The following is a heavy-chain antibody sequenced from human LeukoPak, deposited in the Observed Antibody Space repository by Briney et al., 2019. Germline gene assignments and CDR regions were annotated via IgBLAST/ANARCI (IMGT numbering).Heavy chain of an antibody. CDR3: ARVRDSGSSDY. D-gene: IGHD3-10*01. CDR1: GGSISNSY. Sequence: SETLSLTCAVSGGSISNSYWGWIRQPPGKGLEWIGYTHYTGITNYNPSLKSRLTISLDTSQNQFSLKLSSVTAADTAMYYCARVRDSGSSDYWGQGTLVTVSS. CDR2: THYTGIT. J-gene: IGHJ4*02. V-gene: IGHV4-59*01.